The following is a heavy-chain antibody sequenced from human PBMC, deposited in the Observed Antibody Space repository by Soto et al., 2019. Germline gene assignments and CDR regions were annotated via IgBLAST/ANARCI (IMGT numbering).Heavy chain of an antibody. Sequence: QVQLVQSGAEVRKPGASVKVSCKASGYTFTTYGISWVRQAPGQGLEWMGWISGYNGHTKYAQKFQGRVTMTTDTSTSIVYMYLRSHKSDDTAVYYCAREGEMPYYYYGLDVWGQGTTVTVSS. J-gene: IGHJ6*02. CDR3: AREGEMPYYYYGLDV. D-gene: IGHD3-16*01. V-gene: IGHV1-18*01. CDR2: ISGYNGHT. CDR1: GYTFTTYG.